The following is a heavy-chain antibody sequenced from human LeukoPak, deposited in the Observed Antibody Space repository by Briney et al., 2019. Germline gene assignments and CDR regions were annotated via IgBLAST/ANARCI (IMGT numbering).Heavy chain of an antibody. V-gene: IGHV4-34*01. CDR3: ARDHPNNWFDP. Sequence: SETLSLTCAVYGGSFSGYYWSWIRQPPGKGLEWIGEINHGGSTNYNPSLKSRVTISVDTSKNQFSLKLSSVTAADTAVYYCARDHPNNWFDPWGQGTLVTVSS. CDR2: INHGGST. J-gene: IGHJ5*02. CDR1: GGSFSGYY. D-gene: IGHD1-14*01.